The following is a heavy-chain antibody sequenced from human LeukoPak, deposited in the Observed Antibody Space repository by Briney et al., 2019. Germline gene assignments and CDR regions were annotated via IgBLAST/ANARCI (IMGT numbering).Heavy chain of an antibody. Sequence: GGSLRLSCAASEFTFSNYAMNWVRQAPGKGLEWVSGISGGGGSTYYADSVKGRFTTSRDNSKNTLYLQMDSLRAEDTALYYCAKGSGINHYHWIDPWGQGTLVTVSS. D-gene: IGHD1-14*01. V-gene: IGHV3-23*01. CDR1: EFTFSNYA. CDR3: AKGSGINHYHWIDP. CDR2: ISGGGGST. J-gene: IGHJ5*02.